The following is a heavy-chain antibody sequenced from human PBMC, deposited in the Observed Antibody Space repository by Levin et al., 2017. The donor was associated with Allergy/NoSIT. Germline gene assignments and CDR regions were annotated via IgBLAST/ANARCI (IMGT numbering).Heavy chain of an antibody. J-gene: IGHJ4*02. V-gene: IGHV3-33*01. Sequence: LSLTCAASGFTFSSYGMHWVRQAPGKGLEWVAVIWYDGSNKYYADSVKGRFTISRDNSKNTLYLQMNSLRAEDTAVYYCARGDLWKAQWLADHFDYWGQGTLVTVSS. CDR1: GFTFSSYG. CDR2: IWYDGSNK. CDR3: ARGDLWKAQWLADHFDY. D-gene: IGHD6-19*01.